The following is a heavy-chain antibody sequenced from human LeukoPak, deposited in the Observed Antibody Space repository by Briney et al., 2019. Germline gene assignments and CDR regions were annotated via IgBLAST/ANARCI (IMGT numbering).Heavy chain of an antibody. CDR2: IYYSGST. CDR3: ARSELLWFGGVNSGFDY. Sequence: SETLSLTCTVSGGSLSSNYWSWIRQPPGQGLEWIGYIYYSGSTNYNPSLKSRVTISLDTSKNQFSLKLSSVPAADTAVYYCARSELLWFGGVNSGFDYWGQGTLVTVSS. J-gene: IGHJ4*02. D-gene: IGHD3-10*01. V-gene: IGHV4-59*01. CDR1: GGSLSSNY.